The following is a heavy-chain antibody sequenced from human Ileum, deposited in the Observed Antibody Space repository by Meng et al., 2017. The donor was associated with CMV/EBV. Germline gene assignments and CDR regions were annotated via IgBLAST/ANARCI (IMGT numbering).Heavy chain of an antibody. D-gene: IGHD5-12*01. CDR3: VTADHHAIKY. J-gene: IGHJ4*02. CDR2: INQYGST. CDR1: GSFSPYT. V-gene: IGHV4-34*01. Sequence: QGQIQQWGAELLKPSETLSLTCSLGGSFSPYTWSWIRQAPGKGLEWIGEINQYGSTNFNPSVKSRVTISRDTSKNQFSLRLNSVTAADAAGYYCVTADHHAIKYWGQGTLVTVSS.